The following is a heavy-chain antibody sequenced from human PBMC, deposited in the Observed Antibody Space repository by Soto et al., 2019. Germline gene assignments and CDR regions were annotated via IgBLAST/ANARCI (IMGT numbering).Heavy chain of an antibody. D-gene: IGHD3-22*01. Sequence: QVQLGESGGGLVKPGGSLRLSCAASGFTCSDYYMSWIRQAPGKGLERVAYISSSSSYTNYADAVKGRFTISRDNAKNSPYLQMNSLRAEDTAVYYCARVLLTMILEHNYYFDYWGQGTLVTVSS. V-gene: IGHV3-11*05. J-gene: IGHJ4*02. CDR3: ARVLLTMILEHNYYFDY. CDR1: GFTCSDYY. CDR2: ISSSSSYT.